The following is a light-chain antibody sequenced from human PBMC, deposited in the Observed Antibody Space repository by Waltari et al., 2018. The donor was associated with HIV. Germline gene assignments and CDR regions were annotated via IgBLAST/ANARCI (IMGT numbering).Light chain of an antibody. CDR2: KAS. V-gene: IGKV1-5*03. CDR3: QQYNSYSPWT. J-gene: IGKJ1*01. CDR1: QSISSW. Sequence: DIQMTQSPSTLPASVGARATITCRASQSISSWLAWYPQKPGKAPKLLIYKASSLESGVPSRFSGSGSGTEFTLTISSLQPDDFATYYCQQYNSYSPWTFGQGTKVEIK.